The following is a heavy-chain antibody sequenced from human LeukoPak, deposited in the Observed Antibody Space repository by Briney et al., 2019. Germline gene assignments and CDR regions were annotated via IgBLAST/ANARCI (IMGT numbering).Heavy chain of an antibody. D-gene: IGHD3-10*01. CDR2: IQQDGIKK. J-gene: IGHJ4*02. Sequence: GGSLRLSCAASGFTFSSYSMNWVRQAPGKGLEWVANIQQDGIKKYYVDSVEGRFTISRENAKNSLFLQMSSLRADDTAVYYCGRELDGSVDYWGQGTLVTVSS. V-gene: IGHV3-7*01. CDR3: GRELDGSVDY. CDR1: GFTFSSYS.